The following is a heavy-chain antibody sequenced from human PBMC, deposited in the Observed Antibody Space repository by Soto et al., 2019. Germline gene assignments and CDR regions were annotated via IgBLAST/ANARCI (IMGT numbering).Heavy chain of an antibody. D-gene: IGHD1-26*01. J-gene: IGHJ4*02. Sequence: QVQLQESGPGLVKPSETLSLTCTVSGDSMTKYYWSWIRQPAGKGLEWIGRIYTSGSTNYNPSFKRRVTMAIDTSNNHFSLSLKSVTAADTAVYYCARTVGAAYYFAFWGQGALVTVSS. CDR2: IYTSGST. CDR3: ARTVGAAYYFAF. V-gene: IGHV4-4*07. CDR1: GDSMTKYY.